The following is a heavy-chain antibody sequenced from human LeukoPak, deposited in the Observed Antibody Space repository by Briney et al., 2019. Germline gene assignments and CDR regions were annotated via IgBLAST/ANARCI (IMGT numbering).Heavy chain of an antibody. D-gene: IGHD3-10*01. Sequence: PGGSLRLSCAASGFTFSRNGMTWVRQAPGKGLEWVSAISGSGGNTYYADSVKGRFTISRDNSKNTLYLQMNSLRAEDTAVYYCARAKPKNMVRGLIMRRESRYYFDYWGQGTLVTVSS. J-gene: IGHJ4*02. V-gene: IGHV3-23*01. CDR1: GFTFSRNG. CDR3: ARAKPKNMVRGLIMRRESRYYFDY. CDR2: ISGSGGNT.